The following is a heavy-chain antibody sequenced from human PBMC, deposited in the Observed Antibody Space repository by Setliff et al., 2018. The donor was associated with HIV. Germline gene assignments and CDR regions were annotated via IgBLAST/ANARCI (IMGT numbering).Heavy chain of an antibody. J-gene: IGHJ1*01. CDR2: FDPEDGET. V-gene: IGHV1-24*01. D-gene: IGHD6-13*01. Sequence: ASVKVSCKISGYTLTELSVHWVRQAPGKGLEWMANFDPEDGETFYAQKFQGRLTMTEDTSTDTAYMELSSLRSDDTAMYYCVTDPGYSSTWYSESFQHWGQGTVVTVSS. CDR1: GYTLTELS. CDR3: VTDPGYSSTWYSESFQH.